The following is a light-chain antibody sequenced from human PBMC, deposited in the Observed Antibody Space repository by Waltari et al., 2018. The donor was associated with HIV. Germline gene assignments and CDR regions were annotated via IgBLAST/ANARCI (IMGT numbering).Light chain of an antibody. V-gene: IGLV2-14*01. CDR3: SSYSTSGFLL. CDR1: TSHIAPNIH. Sequence: QSALTQPASLSGSPGQSVTITCSGLTSHIAPNIHVSWYQQHPGKVPKLVIFGVTNPASEISDRFSGSRSGDTASLIISGLQSEDEAHYYCSSYSTSGFLLFGGGTKLTVL. J-gene: IGLJ3*02. CDR2: GVT.